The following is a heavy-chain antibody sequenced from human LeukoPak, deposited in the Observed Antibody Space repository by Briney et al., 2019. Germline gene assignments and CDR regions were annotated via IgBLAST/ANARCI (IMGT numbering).Heavy chain of an antibody. J-gene: IGHJ4*02. CDR2: IYYSGST. D-gene: IGHD5-18*01. CDR3: ARETTNGYSYGYDY. V-gene: IGHV4-59*01. CDR1: GGSISSYY. Sequence: SETLSLTCTVSGGSISSYYWNWIRHPPAKGLERIGYIYYSGSTNYNPSLKSRVTISVDTSKNQFSLKLSSVTAADTAVYYCARETTNGYSYGYDYWGQGTLVTVSS.